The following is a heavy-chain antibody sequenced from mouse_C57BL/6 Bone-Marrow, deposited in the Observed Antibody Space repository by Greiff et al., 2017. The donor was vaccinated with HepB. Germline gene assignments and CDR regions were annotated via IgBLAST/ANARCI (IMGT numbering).Heavy chain of an antibody. Sequence: VKLVESGPGLVQPSQSLSITCTVSGFSLTSYGVHWVRQSPGKGLEWLGVIWRGGSTDYNAAFMSRLSITKDNSKSQVFFKMNSLQADDTAIYYCAKKVYDGYYSWFAYWGQGTLVTVSA. CDR1: GFSLTSYG. CDR2: IWRGGST. CDR3: AKKVYDGYYSWFAY. V-gene: IGHV2-5*01. D-gene: IGHD2-3*01. J-gene: IGHJ3*01.